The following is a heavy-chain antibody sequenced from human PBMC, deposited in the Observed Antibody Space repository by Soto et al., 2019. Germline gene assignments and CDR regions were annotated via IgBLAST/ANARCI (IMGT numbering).Heavy chain of an antibody. CDR2: IYYSGST. J-gene: IGHJ4*02. CDR3: AKSIYDFWSGFGKYYFDY. Sequence: PSETLCLTCTVSGGSISSSSYYWGWIRQPPGKGLEWIGSIYYSGSTYYNPSLKSRVTISVDTSKNQFSLKLSSVTAADTAVYYCAKSIYDFWSGFGKYYFDYWGQGTLVTVSS. D-gene: IGHD3-3*01. CDR1: GGSISSSSYY. V-gene: IGHV4-39*01.